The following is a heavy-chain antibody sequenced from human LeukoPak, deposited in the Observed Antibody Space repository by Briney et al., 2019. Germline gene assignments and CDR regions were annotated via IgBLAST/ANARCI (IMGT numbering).Heavy chain of an antibody. V-gene: IGHV4-39*01. CDR1: GGSISSSYYY. J-gene: IGHJ4*02. D-gene: IGHD1-26*01. Sequence: PSETLSLTCTVSGGSISSSYYYWGWIRQPPGKGLEWIGTISYSGTTYYNPSLESRVTISVDTSRNQFSLKLTSLTAADTAVYYCARHKMGTTRLYYFDYWGQGTLVTVSS. CDR2: ISYSGTT. CDR3: ARHKMGTTRLYYFDY.